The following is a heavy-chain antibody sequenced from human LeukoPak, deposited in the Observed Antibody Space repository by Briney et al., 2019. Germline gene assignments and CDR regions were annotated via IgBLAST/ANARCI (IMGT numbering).Heavy chain of an antibody. J-gene: IGHJ3*02. CDR3: AKERGQWLISAFDI. V-gene: IGHV3-30*02. CDR2: IRYDGSNK. CDR1: GFTFSSYG. D-gene: IGHD6-19*01. Sequence: GGSLRLSCAASGFTFSSYGMHWVRQAPGKGLEWVAFIRYDGSNKYYADCVKGRFTISRDNSKNTLYLQMNSLRAEDTAVYYCAKERGQWLISAFDIWGQGTMVTVSS.